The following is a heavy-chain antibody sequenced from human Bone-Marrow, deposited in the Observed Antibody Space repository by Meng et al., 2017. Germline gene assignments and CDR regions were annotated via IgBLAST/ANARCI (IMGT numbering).Heavy chain of an antibody. CDR1: GFTFSSYG. CDR2: ISSSSSYI. J-gene: IGHJ6*02. V-gene: IGHV3-21*01. D-gene: IGHD6-13*01. CDR3: ARTITPAAGTHYYYYGMDV. Sequence: GGSLRLSCAASGFTFSSYGMNWVRQAPGKGLEWVSSISSSSSYIYYADSVKGRFTISRDNAKNSLYLQMNSLRAEDTAVYYCARTITPAAGTHYYYYGMDVWGQGTTVTVSS.